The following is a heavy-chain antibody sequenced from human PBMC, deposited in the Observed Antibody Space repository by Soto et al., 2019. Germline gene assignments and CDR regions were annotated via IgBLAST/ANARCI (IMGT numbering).Heavy chain of an antibody. CDR3: ARSFSGLGIAAAGTFEEFDY. Sequence: GGSLILSCAASGFTFSSYAMHWVRQAPGKGLEWVAVISYDGSNKYYADSVKGRFTISRDNSKNTLYLQMNSLRAEDTAVYYCARSFSGLGIAAAGTFEEFDYWGQGTLVTVSS. D-gene: IGHD6-13*01. V-gene: IGHV3-30-3*01. CDR2: ISYDGSNK. J-gene: IGHJ4*02. CDR1: GFTFSSYA.